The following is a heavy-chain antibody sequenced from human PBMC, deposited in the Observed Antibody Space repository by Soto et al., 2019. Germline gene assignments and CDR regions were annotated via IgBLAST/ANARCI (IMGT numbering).Heavy chain of an antibody. CDR2: IIPIFGTA. D-gene: IGHD5-18*01. CDR1: GGTFSSYA. Sequence: GASVQVSCKASGGTFSSYAISWVRQAPGQGLEWMGGIIPIFGTANYAQKFQGRVTITRDTSASTAYMELSSLRSEDTAVHYCARDRVGYSYGYGGIYYFDYWGQGTLVTVSS. V-gene: IGHV1-69*05. CDR3: ARDRVGYSYGYGGIYYFDY. J-gene: IGHJ4*02.